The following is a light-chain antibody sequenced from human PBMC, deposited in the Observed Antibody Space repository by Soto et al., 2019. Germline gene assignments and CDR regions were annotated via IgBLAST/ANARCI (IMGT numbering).Light chain of an antibody. CDR3: QSYDISLSVSVI. CDR1: SSNIGAGYD. V-gene: IGLV1-40*01. CDR2: GNS. Sequence: QLVLTQPPSVSGAPGQRVTISCTGSSSNIGAGYDVQWYQQLPGAAPKLLIFGNSNRPSGVPDRFSGSRSGTSASLAITGLQAEDEADYFCQSYDISLSVSVIFGGGTMLTVL. J-gene: IGLJ2*01.